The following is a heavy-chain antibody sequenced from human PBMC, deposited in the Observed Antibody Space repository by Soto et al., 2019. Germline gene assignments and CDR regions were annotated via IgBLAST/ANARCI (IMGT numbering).Heavy chain of an antibody. Sequence: GWSLRLASAASGFTFSSYGMHCVRQAPCKCLEWVAVIWYDGSNKYYADSVRGRFTISRDNSKNTLYLQMNSLRAEDTAVYYCARDPHIGPGAPADWFDPWGQGTLVTVSS. V-gene: IGHV3-33*01. J-gene: IGHJ5*02. CDR1: GFTFSSYG. CDR2: IWYDGSNK. CDR3: ARDPHIGPGAPADWFDP. D-gene: IGHD3-10*01.